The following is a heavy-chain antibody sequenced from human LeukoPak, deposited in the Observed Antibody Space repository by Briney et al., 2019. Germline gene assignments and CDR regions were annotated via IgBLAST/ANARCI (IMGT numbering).Heavy chain of an antibody. CDR2: ISSSGSTI. J-gene: IGHJ4*02. Sequence: GGSLRLSCAASRFTFSDYYMGWIRQAPGKGLEWVSYISSSGSTIYYADSVKGRFTISRDNAKNPLYLQMNSLRAEDTAVYYCARDLISGSHYFDYWGQGTLVTVSS. CDR3: ARDLISGSHYFDY. V-gene: IGHV3-11*01. D-gene: IGHD3-10*01. CDR1: RFTFSDYY.